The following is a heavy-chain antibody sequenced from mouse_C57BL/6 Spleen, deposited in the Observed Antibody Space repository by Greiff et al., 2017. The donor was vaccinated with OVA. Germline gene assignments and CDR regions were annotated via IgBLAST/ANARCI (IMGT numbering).Heavy chain of an antibody. Sequence: QVQLQQSGAELMKPGASVKLSCKATGYTFTGYWIEWVKQRPGHGLEWIGEILPGSGSTNYNEKFKGKATFTADTSSTTAYMQLSSLTTEDSAIYYCARRDFYYGSSYGYWYFDVWGTGTTVTVSS. V-gene: IGHV1-9*01. CDR3: ARRDFYYGSSYGYWYFDV. J-gene: IGHJ1*03. CDR2: ILPGSGST. D-gene: IGHD1-1*01. CDR1: GYTFTGYW.